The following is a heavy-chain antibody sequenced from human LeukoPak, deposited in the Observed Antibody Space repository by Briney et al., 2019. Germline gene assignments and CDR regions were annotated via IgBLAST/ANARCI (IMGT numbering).Heavy chain of an antibody. J-gene: IGHJ5*02. V-gene: IGHV4-4*07. CDR1: GGSINNYY. CDR3: ARDRNGYYDSSGYYDDWFDP. Sequence: PSETLSLTCTVSGGSINNYYWSWIRQPAGKGLEWIGRIYTSGSTNYNPSLKSRVTMSVDTSKNQFSLKLSSVTAADTAVYYCARDRNGYYDSSGYYDDWFDPWGQGTLVTVSS. CDR2: IYTSGST. D-gene: IGHD3-22*01.